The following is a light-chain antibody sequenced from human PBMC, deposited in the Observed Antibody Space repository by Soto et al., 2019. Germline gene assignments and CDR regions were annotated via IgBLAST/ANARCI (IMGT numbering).Light chain of an antibody. CDR3: LQHETYPRT. V-gene: IGKV1-17*01. Sequence: IQMTQSPSSLSASVRDRVTITCRAGQSIFSSLNWYQQRPGKAPQRLIYGTSNLQTGVPSRFSGSGSGTEFTLTISSLQPEDFATYYCLQHETYPRTFGQGTKVDI. CDR1: QSIFSS. CDR2: GTS. J-gene: IGKJ1*01.